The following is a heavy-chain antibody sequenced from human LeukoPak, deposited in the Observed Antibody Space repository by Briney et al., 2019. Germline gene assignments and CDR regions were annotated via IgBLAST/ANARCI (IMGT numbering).Heavy chain of an antibody. CDR1: GGSFSGYY. Sequence: SETLSLTCAVYGGSFSGYYWGWIRQPPGKGLEWIGEINHSGSTNYNPSLKSRVTISVDTSKNQFSLKLSSVTAADTAVYYCARQPYSYGDIDYWGQGTPVTVSS. CDR3: ARQPYSYGDIDY. J-gene: IGHJ4*02. D-gene: IGHD5-18*01. CDR2: INHSGST. V-gene: IGHV4-34*01.